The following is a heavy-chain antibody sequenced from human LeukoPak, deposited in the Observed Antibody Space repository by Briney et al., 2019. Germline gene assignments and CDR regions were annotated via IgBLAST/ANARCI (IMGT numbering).Heavy chain of an antibody. J-gene: IGHJ4*02. CDR2: VHYSGNT. Sequence: SETLSRNFTVSGVSISRYYWSWVRQPPGKGLEWIGSVHYSGNTNYNPSLKSRVTISLDTSKNQFSLKLSYVTAADTAVYYCARHDYNWKTFDYWGQGTLVTVSS. CDR3: ARHDYNWKTFDY. CDR1: GVSISRYY. D-gene: IGHD1-1*01. V-gene: IGHV4-59*08.